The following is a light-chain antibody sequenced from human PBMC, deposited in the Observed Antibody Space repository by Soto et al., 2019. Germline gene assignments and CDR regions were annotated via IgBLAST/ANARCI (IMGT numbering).Light chain of an antibody. Sequence: EIVLTQSPATSSESPAERDTRSCRASQSVGTNLAWYQQKPGQPPRLLIYGASTRATGIPARFSGSGSGTEFTLTISSLQSVDFAVYYCQQYNNWPFITFGQGTRLEI. CDR1: QSVGTN. CDR3: QQYNNWPFIT. CDR2: GAS. V-gene: IGKV3-15*01. J-gene: IGKJ5*01.